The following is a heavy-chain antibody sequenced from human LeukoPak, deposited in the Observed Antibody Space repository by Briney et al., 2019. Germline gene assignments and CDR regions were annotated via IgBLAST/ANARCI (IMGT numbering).Heavy chain of an antibody. V-gene: IGHV4-30-2*01. CDR2: IYHSGST. CDR1: GGSISSGGYS. CDR3: ASVFDWTFDY. J-gene: IGHJ4*02. Sequence: SETLSLTCAVSGGSISSGGYSWSWLRQPPGKGLEWIGYIYHSGSTYYNPSLKSRVTISVDRSKSQFSLKLSSVTAADTAVYYCASVFDWTFDYWGQGTLVTVSS. D-gene: IGHD3-9*01.